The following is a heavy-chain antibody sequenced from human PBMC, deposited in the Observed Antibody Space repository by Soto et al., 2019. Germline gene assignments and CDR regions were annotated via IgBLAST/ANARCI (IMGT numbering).Heavy chain of an antibody. J-gene: IGHJ4*02. D-gene: IGHD4-17*01. CDR1: GFTFSTYG. Sequence: QVQLVESGGGVVQPGRSLRLSCAASGFTFSTYGMHWVRQAPGKGLEWVAVISYDGNNKCYADSVKGRFTNARDNSKNTLFLQMDSLRAEDTAVYYCAKDHLPSTVTTPGYWGQGTLVTVSS. CDR2: ISYDGNNK. CDR3: AKDHLPSTVTTPGY. V-gene: IGHV3-30*18.